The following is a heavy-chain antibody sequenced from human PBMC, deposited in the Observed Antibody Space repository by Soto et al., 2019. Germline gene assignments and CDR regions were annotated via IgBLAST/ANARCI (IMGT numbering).Heavy chain of an antibody. CDR2: ISHRGST. J-gene: IGHJ5*02. CDR3: DYGTQKQGRDQHPFDH. D-gene: IGHD4-17*01. CDR1: GGSFSSYY. V-gene: IGHV4-34*01. Sequence: AGTLSLTCAVSGGSFSSYYWTWIRQPPGKGLEWIGEISHRGSTNYNPSLKSRVTMSVDTSKNQFSLKVTSVTAADTAVYFCDYGTQKQGRDQHPFDHWGQGTLVTVSS.